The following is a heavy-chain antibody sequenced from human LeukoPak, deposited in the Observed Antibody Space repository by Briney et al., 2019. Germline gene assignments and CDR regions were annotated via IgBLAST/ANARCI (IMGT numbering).Heavy chain of an antibody. V-gene: IGHV4-4*02. CDR1: GGSISSSDW. CDR3: ARALYYSNGYFFFDN. Sequence: SETLSLTCAVSGGSISSSDWWSWVRQPPGKGLEWIGEIYHSGSTNYNSSLKSRVTISVGKSKNQFSLKLSSVTAADTAVYYCARALYYSNGYFFFDNWGQGTLVTVSS. J-gene: IGHJ4*02. D-gene: IGHD3-22*01. CDR2: IYHSGST.